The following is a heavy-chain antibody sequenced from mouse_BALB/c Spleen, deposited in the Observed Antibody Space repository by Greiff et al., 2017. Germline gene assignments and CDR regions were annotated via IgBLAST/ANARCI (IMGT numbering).Heavy chain of an antibody. CDR3: NARGYNWYFDV. Sequence: VQLQQSGAELVRSGASVKLSCTASGFNINDYYMHWVKQRPEQGLEWIGWIDPENGDTEYAPKFQGKATMTADTSSNTAYLQLSSLTSEDTAVYYCNARGYNWYFDVWGAGTTVTVSS. V-gene: IGHV14-4*02. CDR2: IDPENGDT. CDR1: GFNINDYY. J-gene: IGHJ1*01. D-gene: IGHD2-2*01.